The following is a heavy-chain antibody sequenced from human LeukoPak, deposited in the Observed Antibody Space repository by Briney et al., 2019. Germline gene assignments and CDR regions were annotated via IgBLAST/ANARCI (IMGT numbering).Heavy chain of an antibody. D-gene: IGHD5-12*01. V-gene: IGHV4-34*01. CDR2: INHSGST. J-gene: IGHJ6*02. CDR1: GGSFNGYY. CDR3: ARGNSGYDPSRMDV. Sequence: QPSETLSLTCAVYGGSFNGYYWSWIRQPPGKGLEWIGEINHSGSTNYNPSLKSRVTISVDTSNNQFSLKLSSVTAADTAVYYCARGNSGYDPSRMDVWGQGTTVTASS.